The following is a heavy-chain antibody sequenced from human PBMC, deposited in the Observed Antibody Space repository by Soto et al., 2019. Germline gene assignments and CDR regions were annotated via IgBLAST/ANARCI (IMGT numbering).Heavy chain of an antibody. CDR2: LWYDGNRK. V-gene: IGHV3-33*06. D-gene: IGHD2-15*01. Sequence: PGGSLRLSCAASGFNLNDFGIHWVRQAPGKGLEWVAHLWYDGNRKNYMDSVKGRFTVYRDSSSNTVYLEMNSLRVEDTAVYYCAKENTPPYFDYWGQGALVTVSS. CDR3: AKENTPPYFDY. CDR1: GFNLNDFG. J-gene: IGHJ4*02.